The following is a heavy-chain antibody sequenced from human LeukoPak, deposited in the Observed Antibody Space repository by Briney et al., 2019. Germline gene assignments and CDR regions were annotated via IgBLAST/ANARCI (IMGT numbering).Heavy chain of an antibody. V-gene: IGHV3-30*03. J-gene: IGHJ4*02. CDR3: ARDQGDSSGYIDY. CDR1: GFIFISYG. Sequence: GGSLRLSCVVSGFIFISYGMHWVRQAPGKGLEWVAVISYDGSNKYYADSVKGRFTISRDNSKNTLYLQMNSLRAEDTAVYYCARDQGDSSGYIDYWGQGTLVTVSS. D-gene: IGHD3-22*01. CDR2: ISYDGSNK.